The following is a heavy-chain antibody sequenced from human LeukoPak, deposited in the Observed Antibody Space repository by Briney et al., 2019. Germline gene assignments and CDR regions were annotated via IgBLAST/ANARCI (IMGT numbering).Heavy chain of an antibody. CDR2: ISYDGNRK. J-gene: IGHJ4*02. CDR3: ARSASLWFGEIDY. CDR1: GFTFSSYW. Sequence: GGSLRLSCAASGFTFSSYWMSWVRQAPGKGLEWVAVISYDGNRKYYADSVKGRFTISRDNSMNTLFLQLNSLRPEDTAVYYCARSASLWFGEIDYWGQGTLVTVSS. D-gene: IGHD3-10*01. V-gene: IGHV3-30*03.